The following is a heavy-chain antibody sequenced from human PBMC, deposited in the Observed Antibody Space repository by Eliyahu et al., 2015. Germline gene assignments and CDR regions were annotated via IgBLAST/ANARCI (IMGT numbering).Heavy chain of an antibody. V-gene: IGHV3-23*01. CDR1: GFTFSXYX. CDR2: ISGSGGST. CDR3: AKVRSKTDIRGYSGYDSADAFDI. Sequence: EVQLLESGGGLVQPGGSLRLSCAASGFTFSXYXMXWVRQAPGKGLEWVSAISGSGGSTYYADSVKGRFTISRDNSKNTLYLQMNSLRAEDTAVYYCAKVRSKTDIRGYSGYDSADAFDIWGQGTMVTVSS. D-gene: IGHD5-12*01. J-gene: IGHJ3*02.